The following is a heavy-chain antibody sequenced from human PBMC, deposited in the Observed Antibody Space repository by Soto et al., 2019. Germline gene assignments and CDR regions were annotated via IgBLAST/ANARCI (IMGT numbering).Heavy chain of an antibody. V-gene: IGHV1-69*13. Sequence: SVKVSCKASGGTFSSYAISWVRQAPGQGLEWMGGIIPIFGTANYAQKFQGRVTITADESTSTAYMELSSLRSEDTAVYYCARDYGSGSYSDYWGQGTLVTVSS. CDR2: IIPIFGTA. D-gene: IGHD3-10*01. CDR3: ARDYGSGSYSDY. CDR1: GGTFSSYA. J-gene: IGHJ4*02.